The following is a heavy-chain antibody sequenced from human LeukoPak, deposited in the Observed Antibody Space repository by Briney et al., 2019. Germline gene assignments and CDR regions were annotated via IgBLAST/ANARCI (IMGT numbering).Heavy chain of an antibody. CDR3: ARGPIYYYYYYMDV. CDR1: GGSISPYF. Sequence: SETLSLTCAVSGGSISPYFWSWIRQPPGKGLEWVGEINHSGSTNYNPSLKSRVTISVDTSKNQFSLKLSSVTAADTAVYYCARGPIYYYYYYMDVWGKGTTVTVSS. J-gene: IGHJ6*03. CDR2: INHSGST. V-gene: IGHV4-34*01.